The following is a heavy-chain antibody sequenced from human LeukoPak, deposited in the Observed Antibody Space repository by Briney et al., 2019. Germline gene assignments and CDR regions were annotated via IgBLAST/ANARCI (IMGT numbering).Heavy chain of an antibody. D-gene: IGHD5/OR15-5a*01. J-gene: IGHJ4*02. Sequence: PGGSLRLSCAASGFTFSSYGMHWVRQAPGKGLGYVSAISSNGGGTYYANSVKGRFTISRDNSKNTLYLQMGSLRAEDMAVYYCARIASTPPFTDYWGQGTLVTVSS. CDR3: ARIASTPPFTDY. CDR1: GFTFSSYG. V-gene: IGHV3-64*01. CDR2: ISSNGGGT.